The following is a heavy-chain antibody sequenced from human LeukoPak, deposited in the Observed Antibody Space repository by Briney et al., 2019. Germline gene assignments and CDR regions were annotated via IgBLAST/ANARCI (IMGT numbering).Heavy chain of an antibody. J-gene: IGHJ4*02. V-gene: IGHV4/OR15-8*01. CDR3: AREILGGFNPGAY. Sequence: ASETLSLTCTVSLDSTTSNFWWWVRQPPGKGLEWIGEIHRSGSPNYNPSLQSRVTISIDRSRNQIALVLSSVTAADTAVYYCAREILGGFNPGAYWGQGTLVTVSS. D-gene: IGHD1-14*01. CDR1: LDSTTSNFW. CDR2: IHRSGSP.